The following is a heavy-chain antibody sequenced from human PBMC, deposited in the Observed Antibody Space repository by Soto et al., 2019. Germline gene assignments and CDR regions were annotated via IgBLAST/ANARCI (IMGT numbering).Heavy chain of an antibody. J-gene: IGHJ4*02. CDR2: IKEDGSQK. CDR1: GFTFSNSW. Sequence: EVQLVESGGGLVQPGGSLRLSCVVSGFTFSNSWMTWVRQAPGKGLEWVANIKEDGSQKYYVDSVKGRFTISRDNAKNSLHLQMDSLRVDDTAIYYCARTGSVAVAGESDSWGQGTLVTVSS. CDR3: ARTGSVAVAGESDS. V-gene: IGHV3-7*01. D-gene: IGHD6-19*01.